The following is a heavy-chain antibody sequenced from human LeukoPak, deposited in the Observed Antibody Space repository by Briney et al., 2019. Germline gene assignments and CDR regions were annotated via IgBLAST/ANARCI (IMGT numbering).Heavy chain of an antibody. CDR1: GDSISSGDYY. CDR3: ARTLGGVAAAGTFDY. CDR2: ISSSGST. D-gene: IGHD6-13*01. J-gene: IGHJ4*02. V-gene: IGHV4-61*02. Sequence: SQTLSLTCTVSGDSISSGDYYWSWIRQPAGKGLEWIGRISSSGSTNYNPSLKSRVTISVDTSKNQFSLKLSSVTAADTAVYYCARTLGGVAAAGTFDYWGQGTLVTVSS.